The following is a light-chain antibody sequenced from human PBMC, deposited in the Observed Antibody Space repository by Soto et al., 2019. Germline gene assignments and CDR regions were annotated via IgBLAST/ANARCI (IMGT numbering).Light chain of an antibody. CDR1: SGHSNYA. Sequence: QPVLTQSPSASASLGASVKLTCTLSSGHSNYAIAWHQQQPERGPRYLMILNNDGSHSKGDGIPDRFSGSSSGADHYLTISSLQSEDEAEYYCQTWGTGIVVFGGGTKLTVL. J-gene: IGLJ2*01. CDR2: LNNDGSH. V-gene: IGLV4-69*01. CDR3: QTWGTGIVV.